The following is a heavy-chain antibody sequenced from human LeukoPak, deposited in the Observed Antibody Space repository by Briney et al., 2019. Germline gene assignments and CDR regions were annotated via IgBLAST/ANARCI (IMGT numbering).Heavy chain of an antibody. V-gene: IGHV4-59*01. CDR2: IYYSGCT. CDR1: GGSISSYY. D-gene: IGHD3-9*01. CDR3: ARDTDILTGYETGAFDI. Sequence: SETLSLTCTVSGGSISSYYWSWIGQPPGKGLEWIGYIYYSGCTNYNPSLKSRVTISVDTSKNQFSLKLSSVTAADTAVYYCARDTDILTGYETGAFDIWGQGTMVTVSS. J-gene: IGHJ3*02.